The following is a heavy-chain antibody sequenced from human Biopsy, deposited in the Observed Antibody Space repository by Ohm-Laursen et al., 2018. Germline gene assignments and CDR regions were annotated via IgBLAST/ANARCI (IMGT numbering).Heavy chain of an antibody. CDR2: IYYSGST. J-gene: IGHJ2*01. CDR3: ARDRGYYSDRTVPGYFDL. D-gene: IGHD3-22*01. CDR1: GGSIYNFF. Sequence: TLSLTCTVSGGSIYNFFWSWIRQPPGKGLEWIGYIYYSGSTDYNPSLQSRVTISVDTSKNHFSLRLRSVTPADTVIYYCARDRGYYSDRTVPGYFDLWGRGTLVTVSS. V-gene: IGHV4-59*01.